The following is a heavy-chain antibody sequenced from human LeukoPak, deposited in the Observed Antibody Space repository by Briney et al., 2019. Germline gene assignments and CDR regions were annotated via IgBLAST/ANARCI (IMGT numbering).Heavy chain of an antibody. CDR3: ARGVYYYDSSGYYYAEYFQH. V-gene: IGHV3-53*01. Sequence: GGSLRLSCAASGFTVSSNYMSWVRQAPGKGLEWASVIYSTNTTYYADSVKGRFTPSRDNSKNTLYPQMNSLRAEDTAVYYCARGVYYYDSSGYYYAEYFQHWGQGTLVTVSS. D-gene: IGHD3-22*01. J-gene: IGHJ1*01. CDR2: IYSTNTT. CDR1: GFTVSSNY.